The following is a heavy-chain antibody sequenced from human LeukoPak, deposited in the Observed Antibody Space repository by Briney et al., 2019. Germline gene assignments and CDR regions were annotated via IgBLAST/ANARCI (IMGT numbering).Heavy chain of an antibody. V-gene: IGHV3-33*01. D-gene: IGHD6-19*01. J-gene: IGHJ4*02. CDR3: ARDTSGWYFDY. CDR2: IWYDGSNK. CDR1: GFTFTSSG. Sequence: GRSLRLSCAASGFTFTSSGFHWVRQAPGKGLEWVALIWYDGSNKYYADSVKGRFTISRDNSKNTLYLQMNSLRAEDTAVYYCARDTSGWYFDYWGQGTLVTVSS.